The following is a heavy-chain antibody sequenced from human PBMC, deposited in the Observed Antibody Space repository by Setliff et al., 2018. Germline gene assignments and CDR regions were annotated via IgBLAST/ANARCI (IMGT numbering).Heavy chain of an antibody. D-gene: IGHD2-15*01. Sequence: GGSLRLSCTASGLSYINDWVSWVRQAPGKGLEWLASINPHGSEKYYADSVKGRFTISKDNSKNTLYLQMNSLRTEDTAVYYCAKRKGIAALDYWGQGTLVTVSS. V-gene: IGHV3-7*01. CDR1: GLSYINDW. CDR2: INPHGSEK. J-gene: IGHJ4*02. CDR3: AKRKGIAALDY.